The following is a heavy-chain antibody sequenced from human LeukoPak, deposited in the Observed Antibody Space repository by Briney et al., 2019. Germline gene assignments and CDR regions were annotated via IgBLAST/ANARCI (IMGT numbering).Heavy chain of an antibody. J-gene: IGHJ4*02. CDR1: GFTFSSYA. CDR2: ISGSGGST. CDR3: AKSSNIGYCSSTSCYGVDY. D-gene: IGHD2-2*01. Sequence: PGRSLRLSCAASGFTFSSYAMSWVRQAPGKGLEWVSAISGSGGSTYYADSVKGRFTISRDNSKNTLHLQMNSLRAEDTAVYYCAKSSNIGYCSSTSCYGVDYWGQGTLVTVSS. V-gene: IGHV3-23*01.